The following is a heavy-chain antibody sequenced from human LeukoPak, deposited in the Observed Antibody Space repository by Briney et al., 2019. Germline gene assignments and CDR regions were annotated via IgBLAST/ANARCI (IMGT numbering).Heavy chain of an antibody. CDR3: ARDLSPYGDYSGCPDY. V-gene: IGHV1-2*02. CDR2: INPNSGGT. D-gene: IGHD4-17*01. Sequence: GASVKASCKASGYTFTGYYMHWVRQAPGQGLEWMGWINPNSGGTNYAQKFQGRVTMTRDTSISTAYMELSRLRSDDTAVYYCARDLSPYGDYSGCPDYWGQGTLVTVSS. J-gene: IGHJ4*02. CDR1: GYTFTGYY.